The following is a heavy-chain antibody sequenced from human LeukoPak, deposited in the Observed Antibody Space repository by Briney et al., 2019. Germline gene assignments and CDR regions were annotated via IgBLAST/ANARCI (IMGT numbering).Heavy chain of an antibody. Sequence: ASVKVSCKASGYTLTGYYMHWVRPAPGQGLEWMGWINPNSGGTNYAQKFQGRVTMTRDTSNSTAYMELSRLRSDDTAVYYCAREGIAAATDYWGQGTLVTVSS. D-gene: IGHD6-13*01. CDR2: INPNSGGT. V-gene: IGHV1-2*02. CDR3: AREGIAAATDY. J-gene: IGHJ4*02. CDR1: GYTLTGYY.